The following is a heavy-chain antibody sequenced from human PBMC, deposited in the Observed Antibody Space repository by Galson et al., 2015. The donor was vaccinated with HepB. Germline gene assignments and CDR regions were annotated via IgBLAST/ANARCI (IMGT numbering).Heavy chain of an antibody. Sequence: SLRLSCAASGFTFSSYGMHWVRQAPGKGLEWVAVVSYDGSNKYYANSVKGRFTISRDNSKNTPYLQMNTLRAEDTAVYYCAKSYGGTYYADYWGQGTLVTVSS. CDR2: VSYDGSNK. CDR1: GFTFSSYG. CDR3: AKSYGGTYYADY. V-gene: IGHV3-30*18. D-gene: IGHD1-26*01. J-gene: IGHJ4*02.